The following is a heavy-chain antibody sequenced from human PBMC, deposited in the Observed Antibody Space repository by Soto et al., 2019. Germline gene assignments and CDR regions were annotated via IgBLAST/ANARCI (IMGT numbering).Heavy chain of an antibody. Sequence: ASVKVSCKASGYTFTSYDINWVRQATGQGLEWMGWMNPNSGNTGYAQKFQGRVTMTRNTSISTAYMELSSLRSEDTAVYYCARSLTNSYGPLGDAFDIWGQGTMVTVSS. V-gene: IGHV1-8*01. CDR1: GYTFTSYD. CDR3: ARSLTNSYGPLGDAFDI. CDR2: MNPNSGNT. J-gene: IGHJ3*02. D-gene: IGHD5-18*01.